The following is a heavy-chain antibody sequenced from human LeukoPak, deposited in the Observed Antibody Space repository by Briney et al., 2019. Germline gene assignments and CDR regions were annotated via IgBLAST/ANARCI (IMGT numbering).Heavy chain of an antibody. Sequence: PGGSLRLSCVGSGFTFTTYAMAWVRQAPGKGLEWVSSISGTADSASYADSVRGRFTISRDNPRNTLYLQINSLRAKDTAVFYCAKEGPGYGGCGDRSFDYWGQGTLVTVSS. D-gene: IGHD5-12*01. CDR2: ISGTADSA. CDR1: GFTFTTYA. V-gene: IGHV3-23*01. CDR3: AKEGPGYGGCGDRSFDY. J-gene: IGHJ4*02.